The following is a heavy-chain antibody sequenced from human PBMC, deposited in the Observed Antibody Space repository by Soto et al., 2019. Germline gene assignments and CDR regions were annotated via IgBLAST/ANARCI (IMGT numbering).Heavy chain of an antibody. Sequence: EVQLVQSGAEVKKPGESLKISCKGSGYSFTSYWIGWVRQMPGKGLEWMGIIYPGDSDTRYSPSFQGQVTISADKSISTAYLQWSSLKASDTAMYYCARQGCSSTSCHGLIDPWGQGTLVTVSS. CDR2: IYPGDSDT. D-gene: IGHD2-2*01. V-gene: IGHV5-51*01. CDR1: GYSFTSYW. CDR3: ARQGCSSTSCHGLIDP. J-gene: IGHJ5*02.